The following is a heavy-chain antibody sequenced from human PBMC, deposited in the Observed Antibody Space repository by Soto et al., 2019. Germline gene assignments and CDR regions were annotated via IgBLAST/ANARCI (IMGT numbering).Heavy chain of an antibody. V-gene: IGHV1-69*13. J-gene: IGHJ4*02. D-gene: IGHD5-18*01. Sequence: SVKVSCKASGGTISSYAISWVRQAPGQGLEWMGGIIPIFGTANYAQKFQGRVTITADESTSTAYMELSSLRSEDTAVYYCARDKPGYSYGSYYFDYWGQGTLVTVSS. CDR1: GGTISSYA. CDR2: IIPIFGTA. CDR3: ARDKPGYSYGSYYFDY.